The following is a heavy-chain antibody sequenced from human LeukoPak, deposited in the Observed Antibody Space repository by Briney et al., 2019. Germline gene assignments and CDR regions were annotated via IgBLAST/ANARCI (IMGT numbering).Heavy chain of an antibody. V-gene: IGHV3-23*01. CDR1: GFTFSSYA. CDR3: AKSIYYGEFDY. D-gene: IGHD4-17*01. Sequence: RTGGSLRLSCAASGFTFSSYAMSWVRQAPGKGLEWVSAISGSGGSTYYADSVRGRFTISRDNSKNTLYLQVNSLRAEDTAVYYCAKSIYYGEFDYWGQGTLVTVSS. J-gene: IGHJ4*02. CDR2: ISGSGGST.